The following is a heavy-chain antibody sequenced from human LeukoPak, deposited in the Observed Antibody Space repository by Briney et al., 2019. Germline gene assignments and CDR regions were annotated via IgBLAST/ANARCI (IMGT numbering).Heavy chain of an antibody. Sequence: SETLSLTCAVYGGSFSVYYWSWIRQPPGKGLEWIGEINHSGNTNYNPSLKSRVTISVDTSKNQFSLKLSTVTAANTAVYYCARGGFYCGGDCYVDYWGQGTLVTDSS. J-gene: IGHJ4*02. CDR3: ARGGFYCGGDCYVDY. CDR2: INHSGNT. V-gene: IGHV4-34*01. CDR1: GGSFSVYY. D-gene: IGHD2-21*02.